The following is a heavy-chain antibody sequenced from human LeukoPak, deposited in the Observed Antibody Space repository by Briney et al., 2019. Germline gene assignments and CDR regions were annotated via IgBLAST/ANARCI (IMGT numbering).Heavy chain of an antibody. CDR3: ARDLSANYGFDY. J-gene: IGHJ4*02. D-gene: IGHD4/OR15-4a*01. CDR1: GFTFDDYG. Sequence: GGSLRLSCAASGFTFDDYGMSWVRQAPGKGLEWVSAINWNGGSTGYTDSVKGRFTISRDNAKSSLYLQMNSLRAEDTALYYCARDLSANYGFDYWGQGTLVTVSS. CDR2: INWNGGST. V-gene: IGHV3-20*04.